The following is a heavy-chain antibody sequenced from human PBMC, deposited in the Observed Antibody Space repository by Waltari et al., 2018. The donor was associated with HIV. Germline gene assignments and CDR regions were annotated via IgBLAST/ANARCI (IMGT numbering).Heavy chain of an antibody. CDR3: ARVSRGRLGDLATDYYDF. D-gene: IGHD3-16*01. CDR1: GYTFRDYY. J-gene: IGHJ4*02. CDR2: INPKSGGT. Sequence: QVQLVQSGSEVKKPGASVKISCTSSGYTFRDYYIHWVRQDPGQRFEWMGGINPKSGGTNDAQKVQGRVTMTRDTSISTVYMECSGMGSDDTAIYYCARVSRGRLGDLATDYYDFWGQGTRVTVSS. V-gene: IGHV1-2*02.